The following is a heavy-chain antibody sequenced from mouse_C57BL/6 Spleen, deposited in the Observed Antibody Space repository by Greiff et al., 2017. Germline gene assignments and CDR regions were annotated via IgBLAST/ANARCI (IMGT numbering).Heavy chain of an antibody. CDR2: IYPGSGST. D-gene: IGHD1-1*01. CDR1: GYTFTSYW. CDR3: ARYYYGSSYGWYFDV. Sequence: VQLQQPGAELVKPGASVKMSCKASGYTFTSYWITWVKQRPGQGLEWIGDIYPGSGSTNYNEKFKSKATLTVDTSSSTAYMQLSSLTSEASAVYYCARYYYGSSYGWYFDVWGTGTTVTVSS. J-gene: IGHJ1*03. V-gene: IGHV1-55*01.